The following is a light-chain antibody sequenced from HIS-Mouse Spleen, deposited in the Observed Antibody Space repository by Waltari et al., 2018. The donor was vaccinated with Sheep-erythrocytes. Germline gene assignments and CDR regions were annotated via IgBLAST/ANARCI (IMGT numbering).Light chain of an antibody. V-gene: IGLV2-11*01. Sequence: QSALTQPRSVSVSPAQSVTISCTGTSSDVGGYNYVSWYQQHPGKAPKLMIYDVSKRPSGVPDRFSGSKSGNTASLTISGLQAEDEADYYCCSYAGSYNHVFATGTKVTVL. CDR2: DVS. CDR1: SSDVGGYNY. J-gene: IGLJ1*01. CDR3: CSYAGSYNHV.